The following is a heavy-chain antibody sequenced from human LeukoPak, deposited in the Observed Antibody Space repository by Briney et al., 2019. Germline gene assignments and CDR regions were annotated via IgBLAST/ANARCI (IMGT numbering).Heavy chain of an antibody. Sequence: GGSLRLSCAASGFTFSSYSMNWVRQAPGKGLEWVSYISSSSSTIYYADSVKGRFTISRDNAKNSLYLQMNSLRAEDTAVYYCARSRGIVVVPAAIYQHGCDPWGQGTLVTVSS. J-gene: IGHJ5*02. D-gene: IGHD2-2*01. CDR2: ISSSSSTI. CDR3: ARSRGIVVVPAAIYQHGCDP. CDR1: GFTFSSYS. V-gene: IGHV3-48*01.